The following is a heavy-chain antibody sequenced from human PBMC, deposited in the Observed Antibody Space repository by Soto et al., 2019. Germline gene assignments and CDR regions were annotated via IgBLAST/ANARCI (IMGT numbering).Heavy chain of an antibody. D-gene: IGHD6-19*01. V-gene: IGHV4-59*01. CDR2: IHYSGST. CDR3: AREGPRAVAGMFDY. CDR1: GGSISSYY. J-gene: IGHJ4*02. Sequence: QVQLQESDPGLVKPSETLSLTCTVSGGSISSYYWSWIRQPPGKGLEWIGYIHYSGSTNYNPSLKSRVTISVDTSKNQFSLKLSSVTAADTAVYYCAREGPRAVAGMFDYWGQGTLVTVSS.